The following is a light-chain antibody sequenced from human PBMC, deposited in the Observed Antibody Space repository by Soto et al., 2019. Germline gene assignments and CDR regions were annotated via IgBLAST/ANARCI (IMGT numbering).Light chain of an antibody. CDR1: QSISSY. V-gene: IGKV1-39*01. J-gene: IGKJ1*01. CDR3: HQSYTTRAGT. Sequence: DIQMTQSPSSLSASVGDRVTITCRASQSISSYLNWHQQKPGKAPKLLIYAASTLQSGVPSRFSGSGSGTDFTLTISRLQPEDVATYYCHQSYTTRAGTFGQGTKVEIK. CDR2: AAS.